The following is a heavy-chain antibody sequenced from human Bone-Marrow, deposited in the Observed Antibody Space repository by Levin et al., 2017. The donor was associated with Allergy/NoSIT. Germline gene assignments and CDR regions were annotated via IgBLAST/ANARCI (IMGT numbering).Heavy chain of an antibody. Sequence: GGSLRLSCVTSGFTFNDYAMQWVRQAPGKGLEWVSGISWNSGSVDYADSVKGRFTISRHNAKNSLYLQMNSLRPEDTALYYCAKDRRSTSSAFEYWGQGTLVTVSS. CDR2: ISWNSGSV. D-gene: IGHD6-6*01. V-gene: IGHV3-9*01. CDR3: AKDRRSTSSAFEY. J-gene: IGHJ4*02. CDR1: GFTFNDYA.